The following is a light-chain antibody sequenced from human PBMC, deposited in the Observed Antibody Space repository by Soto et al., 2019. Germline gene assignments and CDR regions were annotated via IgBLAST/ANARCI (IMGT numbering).Light chain of an antibody. Sequence: EIVLTPSPATLSLSPGERATLYCRASQSVSSYLAWYQQKPGQAPRLLIYDASNRATGIPARFSGSGSGTGFTLTINKLEPEDFAVYYCQQYGTSPRSITFGQGTRLEIK. CDR1: QSVSSY. CDR3: QQYGTSPRSIT. V-gene: IGKV3-11*01. CDR2: DAS. J-gene: IGKJ5*01.